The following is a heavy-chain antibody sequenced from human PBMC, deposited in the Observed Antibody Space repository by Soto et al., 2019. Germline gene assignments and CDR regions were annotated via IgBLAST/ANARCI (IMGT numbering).Heavy chain of an antibody. V-gene: IGHV3-23*01. J-gene: IGHJ5*02. CDR1: GFTFSSYA. Sequence: EVQLLESGGGLVQPGGSLRLSCAASGFTFSSYAMSWVRQAPGKGLEWVSAISGSGGSTYYADSVKGRFTISRDNSKNTXXLQMNSLRAEDTAVYYCAKSMARYCSSTSCYSFDPWGQGTLVTVSS. CDR3: AKSMARYCSSTSCYSFDP. D-gene: IGHD2-2*02. CDR2: ISGSGGST.